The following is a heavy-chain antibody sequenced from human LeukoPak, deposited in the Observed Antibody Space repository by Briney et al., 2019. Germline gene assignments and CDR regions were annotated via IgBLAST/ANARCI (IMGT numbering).Heavy chain of an antibody. D-gene: IGHD2-21*02. CDR3: ARGIWSTTLTAYYLDY. J-gene: IGHJ4*02. CDR1: GYTFTSYY. CDR2: INPSGGST. V-gene: IGHV1-46*01. Sequence: GASVKVSCKASGYTFTSYYMHWVRQAPGQGLEWMGIINPSGGSTSYAQKFQGRVTISRDTSASIAYMELSSLRSDGMAVYYCARGIWSTTLTAYYLDYWGQGTLVTVSS.